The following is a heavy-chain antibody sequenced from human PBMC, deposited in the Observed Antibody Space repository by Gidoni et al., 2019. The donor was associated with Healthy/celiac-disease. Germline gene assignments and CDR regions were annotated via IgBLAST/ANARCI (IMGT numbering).Heavy chain of an antibody. Sequence: APCLGLEWVAVISYDGSNKYYADSVKGRFTISRDNSKNTLYLQMNSLRAEDTAVYYWASPYREGSSYDFWSGLNYYYYGMDVWGQGTTVTVSS. J-gene: IGHJ6*02. CDR2: ISYDGSNK. V-gene: IGHV3-30-3*01. D-gene: IGHD3-3*01. CDR3: ASPYREGSSYDFWSGLNYYYYGMDV.